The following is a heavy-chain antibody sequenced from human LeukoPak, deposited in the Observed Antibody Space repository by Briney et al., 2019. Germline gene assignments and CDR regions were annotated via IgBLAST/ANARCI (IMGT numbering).Heavy chain of an antibody. D-gene: IGHD6-6*01. V-gene: IGHV3-30-3*01. CDR1: GFTFSSTA. CDR3: ARGRGDSSSSRGE. Sequence: GTSPRLSCAASGFTFSSTAMHWVRQAPGKGLEWVAVISYDGSNKDYADSVKGRFTISRDNSKNTLYLQMDSLRAEDTAVYYCARGRGDSSSSRGEWGQGTLVTVSS. J-gene: IGHJ4*02. CDR2: ISYDGSNK.